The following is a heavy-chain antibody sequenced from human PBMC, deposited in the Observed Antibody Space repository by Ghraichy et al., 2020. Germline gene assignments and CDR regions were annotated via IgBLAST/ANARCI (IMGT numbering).Heavy chain of an antibody. Sequence: GESLNISCEASGFTFSNYDMHWVRQAPGKGLEWVAVIWYDVINKYYGDSVKGRFTISRDNSDNTLYLQMNSLRVEDTAVYYCARAGDGYNPFDYWGQGTLVTVSS. CDR3: ARAGDGYNPFDY. V-gene: IGHV3-33*01. CDR2: IWYDVINK. D-gene: IGHD5-24*01. CDR1: GFTFSNYD. J-gene: IGHJ4*02.